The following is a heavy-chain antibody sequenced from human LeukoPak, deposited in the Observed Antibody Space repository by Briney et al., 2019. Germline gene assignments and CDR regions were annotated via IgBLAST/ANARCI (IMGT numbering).Heavy chain of an antibody. CDR1: GYTFTGYY. J-gene: IGHJ6*03. D-gene: IGHD6-13*01. CDR2: INANNGGT. V-gene: IGHV1-2*02. Sequence: GASVKLSCKASGYTFTGYYMHWVRQAPGQGLEWMGWINANNGGTNYAQQFQGRVTMTRDTSISTAYMELSRLRSDDTAVYYCAKVRGIAAAGPYCYYYMDVWGKGTTVTVSS. CDR3: AKVRGIAAAGPYCYYYMDV.